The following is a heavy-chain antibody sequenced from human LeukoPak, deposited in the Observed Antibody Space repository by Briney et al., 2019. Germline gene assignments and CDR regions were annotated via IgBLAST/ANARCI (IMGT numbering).Heavy chain of an antibody. CDR2: INPNSGGT. V-gene: IGHV1-2*02. CDR3: ARGSYSSSWYKFDP. CDR1: GHTFTGYY. Sequence: ASVKVSCKASGHTFTGYYMHWVRQAPGQGLEWMGWINPNSGGTNYAQKFQGRVTMTRDTSISTAYMELSRLRSDDTAVYYCARGSYSSSWYKFDPWGQGTLVTVSS. J-gene: IGHJ5*02. D-gene: IGHD6-13*01.